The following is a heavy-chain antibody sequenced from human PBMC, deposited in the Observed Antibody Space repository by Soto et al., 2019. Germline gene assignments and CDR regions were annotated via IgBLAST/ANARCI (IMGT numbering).Heavy chain of an antibody. CDR1: GGTFSSYT. J-gene: IGHJ4*02. CDR2: IIPILGIA. V-gene: IGHV1-69*02. Sequence: SVKVSCKASGGTFSSYTISWVRQAPGQGLEWMGRIIPILGIANYAQKFQGRVTITADKSTSTAYMELSSLRSEDTAVYYCAIYYSGYDKTFDYWGQGTLVTVSS. D-gene: IGHD5-12*01. CDR3: AIYYSGYDKTFDY.